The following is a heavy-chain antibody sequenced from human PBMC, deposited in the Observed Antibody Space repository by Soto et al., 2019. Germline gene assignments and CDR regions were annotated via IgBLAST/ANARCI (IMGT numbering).Heavy chain of an antibody. D-gene: IGHD1-7*01. CDR1: GFNFNDYY. J-gene: IGHJ3*02. CDR2: ASSSSGYT. V-gene: IGHV3-11*06. CDR3: ARDPPLTGPTPGAFDI. Sequence: GGSLRLSCAASGFNFNDYYMSWIRQAPGKGLEWVSYASSSSGYTHYADSVKGRFTISRDNAKNSLYLQMNSLGAEDTAVYYCARDPPLTGPTPGAFDISGQATMVTVSS.